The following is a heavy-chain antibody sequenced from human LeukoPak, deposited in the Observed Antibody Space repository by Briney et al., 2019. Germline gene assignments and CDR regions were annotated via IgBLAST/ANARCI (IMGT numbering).Heavy chain of an antibody. Sequence: PGGSLRLSCAASGFTFSSYWMNWVRQAPGKGLEWVATINQNGNVKYYVDSVKGRFTISRDNAQNSLFLQMNSLTAEDTAVYYCARSRHYYDSSGYTYYFDYWGQGTLVTVSS. CDR2: INQNGNVK. CDR3: ARSRHYYDSSGYTYYFDY. J-gene: IGHJ4*02. D-gene: IGHD3-22*01. CDR1: GFTFSSYW. V-gene: IGHV3-7*01.